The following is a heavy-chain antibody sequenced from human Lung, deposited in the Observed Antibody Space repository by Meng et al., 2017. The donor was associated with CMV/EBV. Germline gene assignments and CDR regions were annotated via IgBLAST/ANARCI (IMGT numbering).Heavy chain of an antibody. Sequence: GSXRLXCSVSGGSISSTSDYWGWIRQPPGKGLEWIGSIYYSGTTYYNPSLKSRVTVSVDTSKNHLSLTLSAVTAADTAVYYCARRPPALTGNWFDPWGQGXLVTVSS. D-gene: IGHD1-14*01. V-gene: IGHV4-39*02. CDR3: ARRPPALTGNWFDP. J-gene: IGHJ5*02. CDR1: GGSISSTSDY. CDR2: IYYSGTT.